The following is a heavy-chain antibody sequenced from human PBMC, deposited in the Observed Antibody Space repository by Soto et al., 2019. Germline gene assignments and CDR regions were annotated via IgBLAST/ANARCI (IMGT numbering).Heavy chain of an antibody. V-gene: IGHV3-11*01. CDR3: ARDYSNKCFDY. J-gene: IGHJ4*02. Sequence: GGSLRLSCAGYGFSLNDYYMSWVRQAPGKGLERNTHSRSITEAIYVTNSVKGRYTNSRDNAKNSLDLKMSSLRSEDTAVYDCARDYSNKCFDYWGQRTLVTVSS. CDR2: SRSITEAI. CDR1: GFSLNDYY. D-gene: IGHD2-21*01.